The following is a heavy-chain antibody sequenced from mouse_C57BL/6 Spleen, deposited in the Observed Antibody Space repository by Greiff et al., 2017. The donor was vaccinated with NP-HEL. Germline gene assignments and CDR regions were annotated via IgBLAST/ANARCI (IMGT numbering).Heavy chain of an antibody. CDR3: ARTLDYYGSSPFAY. CDR2: ISSGSSTI. Sequence: DVMLVESGGGLVKPGGSLKLSCAASGFTFSDYGMHWVRQAPEKGLEWVAYISSGSSTIYYADTVKGRFTISRDNAKNTMFLQMTRLRSEDTAMYYCARTLDYYGSSPFAYWGQGTLVTVSA. D-gene: IGHD1-1*01. J-gene: IGHJ3*01. CDR1: GFTFSDYG. V-gene: IGHV5-17*01.